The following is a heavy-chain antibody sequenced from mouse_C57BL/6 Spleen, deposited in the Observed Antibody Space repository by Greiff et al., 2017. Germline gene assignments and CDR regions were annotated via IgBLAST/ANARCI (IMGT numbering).Heavy chain of an antibody. CDR2: IWSDGST. CDR3: ARHGEERYYAMDY. V-gene: IGHV2-6-1*01. Sequence: VKLMESGPGLVAPSQSLSITCTVSGFSLTSYGVHWVRQPPGKGLEWLVVIWSDGSTTYNSALKSRLSISKDNSKSQVFLKMNSLQTDDTAMYYCARHGEERYYAMDYWGQGTSVTVSS. J-gene: IGHJ4*01. CDR1: GFSLTSYG.